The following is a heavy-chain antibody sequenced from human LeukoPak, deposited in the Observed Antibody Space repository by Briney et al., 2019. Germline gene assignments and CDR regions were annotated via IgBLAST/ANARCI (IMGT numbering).Heavy chain of an antibody. Sequence: SETLSLTCTVSGGSISNYYWSWIRQPPGKGLEWIGYIYYSGNTNYNPSLKGRATISIDTSKNQFSLKLRSVTAADTAVYHCARPYVSGSFWFDAWGQGTLVTVSS. CDR3: ARPYVSGSFWFDA. J-gene: IGHJ5*02. V-gene: IGHV4-59*08. D-gene: IGHD3-10*01. CDR1: GGSISNYY. CDR2: IYYSGNT.